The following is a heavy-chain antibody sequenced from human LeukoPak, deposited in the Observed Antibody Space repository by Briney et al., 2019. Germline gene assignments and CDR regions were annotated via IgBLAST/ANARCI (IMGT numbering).Heavy chain of an antibody. V-gene: IGHV3-11*01. CDR1: GFTVSSNY. CDR3: ARTPFVVVPFDY. Sequence: GGSLRLSCAASGFTVSSNYMSWIRQAPGKGLEWVSYISSSGSTIYYADSVKGRFTISRDNAENSLYLQMNSLRAEDTAVYYCARTPFVVVPFDYWGQGTLVTVSS. CDR2: ISSSGSTI. J-gene: IGHJ4*02. D-gene: IGHD2-21*01.